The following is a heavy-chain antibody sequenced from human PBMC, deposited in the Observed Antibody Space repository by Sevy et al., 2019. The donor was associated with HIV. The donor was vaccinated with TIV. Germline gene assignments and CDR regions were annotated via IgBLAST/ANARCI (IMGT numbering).Heavy chain of an antibody. CDR1: GGSFSGYY. Sequence: SETLSLTCAVYGGSFSGYYWSWIRQPPGKGLEWIGEIIPSGITNYNPSLKSRVTLSIDTSKNQFSLKVKSVTAADTAIYYCARGQWEHPYWGQGTQVTVSS. V-gene: IGHV4-34*01. J-gene: IGHJ4*02. CDR2: IIPSGIT. D-gene: IGHD1-26*01. CDR3: ARGQWEHPY.